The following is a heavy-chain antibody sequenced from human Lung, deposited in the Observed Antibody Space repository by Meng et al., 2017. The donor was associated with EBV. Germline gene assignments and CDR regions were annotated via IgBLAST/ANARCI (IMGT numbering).Heavy chain of an antibody. D-gene: IGHD2-15*01. CDR1: GYTFNNYG. J-gene: IGHJ5*02. CDR2: ISPYIGNT. V-gene: IGHV1-18*01. Sequence: QVRRVQSGAEVKKPGASVKVSCRASGYTFNNYGLNWVRQAPGQGLEWMGWISPYIGNTNYAQRFQGRLTLTTDTSTDTAYMELRSLSPDDTAIYYCARDRGQDTVVVVADRGFDPWGQGTLVTVSS. CDR3: ARDRGQDTVVVVADRGFDP.